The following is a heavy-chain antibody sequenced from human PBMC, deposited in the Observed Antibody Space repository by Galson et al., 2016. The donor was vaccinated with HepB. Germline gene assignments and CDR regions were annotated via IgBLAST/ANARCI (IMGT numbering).Heavy chain of an antibody. V-gene: IGHV3-48*02. CDR2: ISSSSSTI. CDR3: ATSANWNDLTAYYIDY. Sequence: SLRLSCAASGFTFSTYNMNWVRQAPGKGLEWVSYISSSSSTIYYADSVKGRFTISRDNAKSSLNLQMNSLRDEDTAVYYCATSANWNDLTAYYIDYWGQGTLVTVSS. D-gene: IGHD1-20*01. CDR1: GFTFSTYN. J-gene: IGHJ4*02.